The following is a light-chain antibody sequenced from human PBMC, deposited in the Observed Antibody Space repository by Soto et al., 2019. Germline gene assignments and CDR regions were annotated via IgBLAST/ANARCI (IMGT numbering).Light chain of an antibody. V-gene: IGLV2-8*01. J-gene: IGLJ2*01. Sequence: QSALTQPPSASGSPGQSVTIYCTGTSSDVGGYNYVSWYQQHPGKAPKLIIYEVSKRPSGVPDHFSGSKSGNTASLTVSGLQADDEADYYCSSFGGSNHVVFGGGTKLTVL. CDR1: SSDVGGYNY. CDR2: EVS. CDR3: SSFGGSNHVV.